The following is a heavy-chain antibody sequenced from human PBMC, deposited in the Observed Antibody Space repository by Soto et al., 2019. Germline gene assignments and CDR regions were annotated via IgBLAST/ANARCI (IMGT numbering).Heavy chain of an antibody. V-gene: IGHV3-30*18. CDR3: AKDLPRVALLPDY. CDR1: GFTFSSYG. J-gene: IGHJ4*02. Sequence: QVQLVESGGGVVQPGRSLRLSCAASGFTFSSYGMHWVRQAPGKGLEWVAVISYDGSNKYYADSVKGRFTISRDNSKNTLYLQMNSLRAEDTAVYYCAKDLPRVALLPDYWGQGTLVTVSS. D-gene: IGHD2-15*01. CDR2: ISYDGSNK.